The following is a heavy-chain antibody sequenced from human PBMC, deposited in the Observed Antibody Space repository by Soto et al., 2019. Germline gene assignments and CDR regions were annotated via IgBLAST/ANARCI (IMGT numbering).Heavy chain of an antibody. J-gene: IGHJ4*02. V-gene: IGHV4-59*11. CDR2: IYYSGST. CDR1: GVSISSHY. CDR3: ARARGIIAGAGTDFDS. D-gene: IGHD6-19*01. Sequence: PSETLSLTCTVSGVSISSHYWSWIRQPPGKGLEWIGYIYYSGSTYYNPSLKSRVTISVDTSNNQFSLKLSSVTAADTAVYYCARARGIIAGAGTDFDSWGQGTLVTVSS.